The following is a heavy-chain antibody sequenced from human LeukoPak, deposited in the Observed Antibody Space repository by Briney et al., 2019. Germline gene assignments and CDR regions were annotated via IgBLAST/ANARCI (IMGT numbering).Heavy chain of an antibody. D-gene: IGHD3-9*01. CDR1: GFTFSSYW. V-gene: IGHV3-74*01. J-gene: IGHJ4*02. Sequence: GGSLRLSCAASGFTFSSYWMHWVRHAPGKGLVWVSRINSDGSSTSYADSVKGRFTISRDNAKNTLYLQMNSLRAEDTAVYYCARDGSLRYFDWLPQPFDYWGQGTLVTVSS. CDR3: ARDGSLRYFDWLPQPFDY. CDR2: INSDGSST.